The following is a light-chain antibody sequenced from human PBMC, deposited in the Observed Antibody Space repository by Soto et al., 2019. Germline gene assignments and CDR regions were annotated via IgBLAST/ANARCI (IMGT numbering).Light chain of an antibody. CDR2: SND. CDR1: SSNIGRYT. CDR3: AAWDYSLNGPV. Sequence: QSVLTQSPSVSGTPGQRVTISCSGSSSNIGRYTVNWYQQLPGTAPKLLIYSNDQGPSGVPDRFSGSKSGTSASLAISGLQSEDEAYYYCAAWDYSLNGPVFGGGPKLTVL. V-gene: IGLV1-44*01. J-gene: IGLJ2*01.